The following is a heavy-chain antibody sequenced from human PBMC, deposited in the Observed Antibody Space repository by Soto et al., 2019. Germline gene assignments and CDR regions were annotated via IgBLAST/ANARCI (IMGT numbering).Heavy chain of an antibody. CDR3: ARGPFFGPYYYYGMDV. V-gene: IGHV1-46*01. Sequence: GASVKVSCKVSGYTLTELSMHWVRQAPGQGLEWMGIINPSGGSTSYAQKFQGRVTMTRDTSTSTVYMELSSLRSEDTAVYYCARGPFFGPYYYYGMDVWGQGTTVTVSS. J-gene: IGHJ6*02. D-gene: IGHD3-3*01. CDR2: INPSGGST. CDR1: GYTLTELS.